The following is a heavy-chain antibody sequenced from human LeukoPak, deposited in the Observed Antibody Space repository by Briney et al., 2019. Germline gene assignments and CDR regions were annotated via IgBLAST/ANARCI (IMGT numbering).Heavy chain of an antibody. CDR3: ARVQTYYYYDSSDY. CDR2: ISSSSSTI. V-gene: IGHV3-48*04. Sequence: GGALRLSCAASGFTFRSHSMNWVRQAPGKGLGWGSFISSSSSTIYYAGSVKGRFTISRDNAKNSLYLQMNSLRAEDTAVYYCARVQTYYYYDSSDYWGQGTLVTVSS. CDR1: GFTFRSHS. J-gene: IGHJ4*02. D-gene: IGHD3-22*01.